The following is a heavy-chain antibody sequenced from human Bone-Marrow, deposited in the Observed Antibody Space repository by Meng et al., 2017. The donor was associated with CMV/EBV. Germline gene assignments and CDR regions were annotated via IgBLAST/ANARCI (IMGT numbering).Heavy chain of an antibody. D-gene: IGHD2-2*01. Sequence: ASVKVSCKASGYTFTDYYIHWVRQAPGRGPEWMGWINPSSGGIKYAQKFQGRVTLTRDTSISAAYMELSRLRSDDTAVYYCAISLIVEVSDATGRIMTRTSGIDFWGQGTLVTVSS. CDR3: AISLIVEVSDATGRIMTRTSGIDF. V-gene: IGHV1-2*02. J-gene: IGHJ4*02. CDR2: INPSSGGI. CDR1: GYTFTDYY.